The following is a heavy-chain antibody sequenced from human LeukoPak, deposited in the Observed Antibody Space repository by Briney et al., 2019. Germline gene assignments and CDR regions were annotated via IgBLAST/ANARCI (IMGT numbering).Heavy chain of an antibody. D-gene: IGHD2-15*01. CDR2: ISGSGDST. CDR3: ARGECRSCRRNHWFDP. Sequence: GGSLRLSCTASGFTFSSYAINWVRQAPGKGLEWVSAISGSGDSTYYADSVKGRFTISRDNSRNTLYLQMNSLRAEDTALYYCARGECRSCRRNHWFDPWGQGTLVTVSS. CDR1: GFTFSSYA. J-gene: IGHJ5*02. V-gene: IGHV3-23*01.